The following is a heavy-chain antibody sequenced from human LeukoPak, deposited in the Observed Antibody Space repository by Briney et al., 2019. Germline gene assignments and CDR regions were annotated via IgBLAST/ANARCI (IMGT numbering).Heavy chain of an antibody. CDR3: ARVGYSFSLNDWSRIGLGAYPTKYYYYMDV. V-gene: IGHV4-34*01. CDR1: GGSYSDYS. J-gene: IGHJ6*03. Sequence: SETLSLPCAVYGGSYSDYSWTWIRQPPGKGLEWIGEINQSGGTNYNPSLMRRVIMSVDTSKNQISLKVNSVTAADTAVYYCARVGYSFSLNDWSRIGLGAYPTKYYYYMDVWGKGTTVTVSS. D-gene: IGHD5-18*01. CDR2: INQSGGT.